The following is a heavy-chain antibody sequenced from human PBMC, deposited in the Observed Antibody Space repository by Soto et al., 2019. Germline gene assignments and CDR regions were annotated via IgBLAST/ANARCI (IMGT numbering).Heavy chain of an antibody. CDR1: GGTFGSYA. CDR2: IIPIPGTA. Sequence: QVQLVQSGAEVKKPGSSVKVSCKASGGTFGSYAISWVRQAPGQGLEWMGGIIPIPGTANYALKFQGRVTIAAGESTSTAYMALSSLRSEDTAVYYCARSQGSSTSLEIYYYYCYGMDVWGQGTTVTVSS. J-gene: IGHJ6*02. D-gene: IGHD2-2*01. CDR3: ARSQGSSTSLEIYYYYCYGMDV. V-gene: IGHV1-69*01.